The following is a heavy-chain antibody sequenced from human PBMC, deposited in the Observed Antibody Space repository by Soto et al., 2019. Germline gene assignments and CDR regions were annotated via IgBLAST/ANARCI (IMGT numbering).Heavy chain of an antibody. Sequence: GGSLRLSCAASGFTFSSYWMHWVRQAPGKGLVWVSRINSDGSSTSYADSVKGRFTISRDNAKNTLYLQMNSLRAEDTAVYYCARDLGVIKSYDFWSGPPPDPFDYWGQGTLVTVSS. CDR3: ARDLGVIKSYDFWSGPPPDPFDY. J-gene: IGHJ4*02. V-gene: IGHV3-74*01. D-gene: IGHD3-3*01. CDR2: INSDGSST. CDR1: GFTFSSYW.